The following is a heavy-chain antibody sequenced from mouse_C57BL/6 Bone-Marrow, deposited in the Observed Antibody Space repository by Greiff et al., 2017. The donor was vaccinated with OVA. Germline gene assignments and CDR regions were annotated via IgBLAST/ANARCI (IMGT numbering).Heavy chain of an antibody. V-gene: IGHV1-54*01. CDR3: ARSDGRRVWLAY. J-gene: IGHJ3*01. CDR1: GYAFTNYL. Sequence: VQLQQSGAELVRPGTSVKVSCKASGYAFTNYLIEWVKQRPGQGLAWIGVINPGSGGTNYNEKFKGKATLTAGKSSSTAYRQRSSLTSEDSAVYFCARSDGRRVWLAYWGQGTLVTVSA. CDR2: INPGSGGT. D-gene: IGHD2-3*01.